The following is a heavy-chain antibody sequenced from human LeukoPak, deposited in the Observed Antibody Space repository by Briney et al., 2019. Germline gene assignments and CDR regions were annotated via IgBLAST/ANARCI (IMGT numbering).Heavy chain of an antibody. V-gene: IGHV1-18*01. CDR2: INTYNGNT. D-gene: IGHD6-19*01. CDR1: GYTFTNYG. Sequence: ASVKVSCKASGYTFTNYGITWVRRAPGQGLEWMGWINTYNGNTNYAQRLQGRVTMTTDTSTSTAYMELRGLRSDDTAIYYCARNSHGYGSGWQQFNFDYWGQGTLVTVS. CDR3: ARNSHGYGSGWQQFNFDY. J-gene: IGHJ4*02.